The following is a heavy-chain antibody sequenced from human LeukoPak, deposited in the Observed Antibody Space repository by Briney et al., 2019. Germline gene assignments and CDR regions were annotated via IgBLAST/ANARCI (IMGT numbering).Heavy chain of an antibody. CDR3: AKSDGHGTGYGFHI. CDR2: IRDDGSDT. CDR1: GFTLNVYA. V-gene: IGHV3-30*02. D-gene: IGHD6-19*01. J-gene: IGHJ3*02. Sequence: GGSLRLSRAASGFTLNVYAMYWVRQSPGRGLEWVALIRDDGSDTYHADSVKGRFTISRDNSKNTVFLRMNSLRGEDSAIYYCAKSDGHGTGYGFHIWGQGTMVTVSS.